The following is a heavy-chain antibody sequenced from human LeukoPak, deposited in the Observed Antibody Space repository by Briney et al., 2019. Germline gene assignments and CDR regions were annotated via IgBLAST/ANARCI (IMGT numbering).Heavy chain of an antibody. CDR2: FLPIFGTT. V-gene: IGHV1-69*05. D-gene: IGHD5-24*01. Sequence: SVKVSCKASGGAFRRLDLSWVRQAPGRGLEWMGGFLPIFGTTNYAHKFQGRVTITTDEATSTAYMDLTSLKSDDTAVYYCVRGRDGYNHFDSWGQGAQVTVSS. CDR1: GGAFRRLD. CDR3: VRGRDGYNHFDS. J-gene: IGHJ4*02.